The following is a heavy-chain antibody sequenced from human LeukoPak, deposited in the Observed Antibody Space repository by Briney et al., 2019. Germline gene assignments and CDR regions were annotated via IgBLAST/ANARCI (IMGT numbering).Heavy chain of an antibody. CDR3: ARASQLLDKPYYYYYYMDV. D-gene: IGHD2-2*01. V-gene: IGHV4-4*07. CDR2: LLGSGST. CDR1: GGSISNYY. Sequence: PSETLSLTCTVSGGSISNYYWNWIRQPAGKGLEWIGRLLGSGSTDYNPSLKSRATMSVDTSKNQFSLKLSSVTAADTAVYYCARASQLLDKPYYYYYYMDVWGKGTTVTVSS. J-gene: IGHJ6*03.